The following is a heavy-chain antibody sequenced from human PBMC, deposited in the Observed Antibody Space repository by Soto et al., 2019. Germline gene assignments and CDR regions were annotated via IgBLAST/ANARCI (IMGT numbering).Heavy chain of an antibody. CDR1: GFTFSSYG. V-gene: IGHV3-33*01. Sequence: QVQLVESGGGVVQPGRSLRLSCAASGFTFSSYGMHWVRQAPGKGLEWVAVIWYDGSNKYNADSVKGRFTISRDNSKNTLYLQMNSLRAEDTAVYYCARVGYGDYGGDYWGQGTLVTVSS. J-gene: IGHJ4*02. CDR3: ARVGYGDYGGDY. D-gene: IGHD4-17*01. CDR2: IWYDGSNK.